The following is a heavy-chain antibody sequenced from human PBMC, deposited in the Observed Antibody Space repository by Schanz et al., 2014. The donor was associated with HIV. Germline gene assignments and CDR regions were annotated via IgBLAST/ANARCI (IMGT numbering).Heavy chain of an antibody. CDR1: GFTFSSYA. Sequence: EVQLLESGGGLVQPGGPLRLSCAASGFTFSSYAMSWVRQAPGKGLEWASAISGSGGSTYYADSVKGRFTISRDNSKNTLYLQMNSLRAEDTAVYNCAKDGRGGDYDFWSGYEYNWFDPWGQGNLVTVSS. CDR2: ISGSGGST. J-gene: IGHJ5*02. CDR3: AKDGRGGDYDFWSGYEYNWFDP. D-gene: IGHD3-3*01. V-gene: IGHV3-23*01.